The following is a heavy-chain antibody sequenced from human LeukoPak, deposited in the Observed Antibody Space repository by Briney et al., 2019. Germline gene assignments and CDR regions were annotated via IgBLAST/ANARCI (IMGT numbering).Heavy chain of an antibody. CDR1: GYTFTAYA. CDR3: TRVDLSWDSSGYSQAANDY. D-gene: IGHD3-22*01. V-gene: IGHV1-18*01. J-gene: IGHJ4*02. Sequence: GASVKVSCKASGYTFTAYAIGWVRQAPGQGLEWMGWVSAYNGATNYEQKFQGRVTMTTDTPTSTGYMEVRSLTSDDTAVHYCTRVDLSWDSSGYSQAANDYWGQGTLVIVSS. CDR2: VSAYNGAT.